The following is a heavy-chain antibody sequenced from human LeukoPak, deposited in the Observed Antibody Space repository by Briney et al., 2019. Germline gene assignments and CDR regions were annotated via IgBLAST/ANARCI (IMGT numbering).Heavy chain of an antibody. Sequence: PSETLSLTCTVSGGSISSSSYHWGWIRQPPGKGLVGIGRIYDSGTTYHNPALKSRVTISLVTPKNQFSLKVSSVTAAGTAVYYCATTYDYTRGGYDYWGHGSLVTVSS. V-gene: IGHV4-39*01. J-gene: IGHJ4*01. D-gene: IGHD2-2*02. CDR2: IYDSGTT. CDR1: GGSISSSSYH. CDR3: ATTYDYTRGGYDY.